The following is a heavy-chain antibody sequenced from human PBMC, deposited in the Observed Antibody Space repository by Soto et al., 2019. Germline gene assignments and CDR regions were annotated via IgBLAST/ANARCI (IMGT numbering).Heavy chain of an antibody. CDR2: IRSKGNNYAT. V-gene: IGHV3-73*01. CDR3: SRQASDFWSGKPQYYMDV. Sequence: EVQLVESGGGLVQPGGSLKLSCAASGFTFSGSAMHWVRQASGKGLEWVGRIRSKGNNYATAYGASLKGRFTISRDDSKNTAYLHMNSLNTADTAVYYCSRQASDFWSGKPQYYMDVWGKGTTVTVSS. D-gene: IGHD3-3*01. CDR1: GFTFSGSA. J-gene: IGHJ6*03.